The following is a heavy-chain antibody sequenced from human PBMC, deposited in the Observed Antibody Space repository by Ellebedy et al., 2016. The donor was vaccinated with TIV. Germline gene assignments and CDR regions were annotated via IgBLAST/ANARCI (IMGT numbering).Heavy chain of an antibody. CDR2: IWYDGSNK. D-gene: IGHD3-10*01. J-gene: IGHJ6*02. Sequence: LSLTXXASGFTFSSYGMHWVRQAPGKGLECVAVIWYDGSNKYYADSVKGRFTISRDNSKNTLYLQMNSLRAEDTAVYYCAREPMVRGVIRRGYAMDVWGQGTTVTVSS. V-gene: IGHV3-33*01. CDR1: GFTFSSYG. CDR3: AREPMVRGVIRRGYAMDV.